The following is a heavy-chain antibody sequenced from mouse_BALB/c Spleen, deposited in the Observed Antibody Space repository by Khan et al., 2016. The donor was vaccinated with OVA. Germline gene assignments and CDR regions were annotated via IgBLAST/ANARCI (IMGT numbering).Heavy chain of an antibody. CDR3: VRSGAYYRYDGYFAV. J-gene: IGHJ1*01. CDR2: INPSNTYT. V-gene: IGHV1-4*01. CDR1: GYTFTSYT. Sequence: QVQLQQSGAELARPGASVKMSCKASGYTFTSYTMHWVKQRPGQGLEWIGYINPSNTYTNYNQKFKDKATMTADKSSNTAYMQLSSLTSEDSAVXYCVRSGAYYRYDGYFAVWGPGTTVTVSA. D-gene: IGHD2-14*01.